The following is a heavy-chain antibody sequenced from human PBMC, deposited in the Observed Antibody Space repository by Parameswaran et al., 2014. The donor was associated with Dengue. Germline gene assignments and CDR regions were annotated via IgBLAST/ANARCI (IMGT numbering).Heavy chain of an antibody. J-gene: IGHJ4*02. D-gene: IGHD3-16*01. CDR2: INHSGST. Sequence: VRQAPGKGLEWIGEINHSGSTNYNPSLKSRVTISVDTSKNQFSLKLSSVTAADTAVYYCARGSGRAWMGVYWGQGTLVTVSS. CDR3: ARGSGRAWMGVY. V-gene: IGHV4-34*01.